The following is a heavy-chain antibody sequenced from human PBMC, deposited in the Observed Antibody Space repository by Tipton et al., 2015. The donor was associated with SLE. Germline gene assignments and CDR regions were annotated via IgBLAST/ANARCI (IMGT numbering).Heavy chain of an antibody. V-gene: IGHV1-46*01. Sequence: VQSGAEVKKPGASVKVSCKASGYTFTSYYMHWVRQAPGQGLEWMGIINPSGGSTSYAQKLQGRVTMTTDTSTSTAYMELRSLRSDDTAVYYCARWPTFLAAAGFDYWGQGTLVTVSS. CDR2: INPSGGST. CDR1: GYTFTSYY. D-gene: IGHD6-13*01. CDR3: ARWPTFLAAAGFDY. J-gene: IGHJ4*02.